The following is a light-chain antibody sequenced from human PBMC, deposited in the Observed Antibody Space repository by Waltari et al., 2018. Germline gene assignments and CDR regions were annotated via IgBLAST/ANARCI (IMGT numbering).Light chain of an antibody. CDR3: LQDYNYPRT. V-gene: IGKV1-6*01. J-gene: IGKJ1*01. Sequence: AIQMTQSPSSLSASVGDRVNITCRASQGIRNDLGWYQQKQGKAPKLLIYAASSLQSGVPSRFSGSGSGTDFTLTISSLQPEDFATYYCLQDYNYPRTFGQGTKVEIK. CDR2: AAS. CDR1: QGIRND.